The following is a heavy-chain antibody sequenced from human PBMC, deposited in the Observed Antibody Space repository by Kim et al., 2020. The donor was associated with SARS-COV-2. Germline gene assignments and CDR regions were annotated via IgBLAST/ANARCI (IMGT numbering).Heavy chain of an antibody. CDR2: TNEDGTTT. CDR3: ARDLSGADDY. V-gene: IGHV3-74*01. Sequence: GGSLRLSCAASGFPFRRYWMHWVRQVPGKGLVWVSRTNEDGTTTNYADSVKGRFTISRDNAENTLYLQMNSLTAEDTAVYYCARDLSGADDYWGQGTLGTVSS. J-gene: IGHJ4*02. D-gene: IGHD3-10*01. CDR1: GFPFRRYW.